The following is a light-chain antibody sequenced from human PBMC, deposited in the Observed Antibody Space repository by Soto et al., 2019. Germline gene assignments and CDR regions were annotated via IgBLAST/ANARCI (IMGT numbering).Light chain of an antibody. Sequence: QSALTQPASVSGSPRQSITISCTGTSSDVGGYNYVSWYQQHPGKAPKLMIYEVSNRPSGVSNRFSGSKSGNTASLTISGLQAEDEADYYCSSYTSSSVVVFGGGTKLPS. CDR2: EVS. CDR3: SSYTSSSVVV. CDR1: SSDVGGYNY. V-gene: IGLV2-14*01. J-gene: IGLJ2*01.